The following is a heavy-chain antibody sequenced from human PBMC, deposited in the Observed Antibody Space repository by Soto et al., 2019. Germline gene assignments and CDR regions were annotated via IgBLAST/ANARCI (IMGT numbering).Heavy chain of an antibody. D-gene: IGHD2-21*01. CDR2: ISYDGSKN. CDR3: AKDTFHCGDACYHYYGLAA. Sequence: PGGSLRLSCAAAGFTFSAYDMHWVRQAPGKGLEWVARISYDGSKNDYAASAKGRFTISRDKSKNTLYLQMNSLSPEDTAVYYCAKDTFHCGDACYHYYGLAAWAQGTTVTVS. V-gene: IGHV3-30*18. J-gene: IGHJ6*02. CDR1: GFTFSAYD.